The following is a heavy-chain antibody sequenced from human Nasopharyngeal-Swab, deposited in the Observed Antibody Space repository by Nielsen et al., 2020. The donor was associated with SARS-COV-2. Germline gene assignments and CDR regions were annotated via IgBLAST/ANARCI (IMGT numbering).Heavy chain of an antibody. D-gene: IGHD4-17*01. J-gene: IGHJ3*02. Sequence: SGPTLVKPTQTLTLTCAFSGFSLSTSGVGVGWIRQPPGKALEWLALIYWDDDKRYSPSLKSRLTITKDTSKNQVVLTMTNMDPVDTATYYCAHWRTVTCAFDIWGQGTMVTVSS. CDR3: AHWRTVTCAFDI. CDR2: IYWDDDK. CDR1: GFSLSTSGVG. V-gene: IGHV2-5*02.